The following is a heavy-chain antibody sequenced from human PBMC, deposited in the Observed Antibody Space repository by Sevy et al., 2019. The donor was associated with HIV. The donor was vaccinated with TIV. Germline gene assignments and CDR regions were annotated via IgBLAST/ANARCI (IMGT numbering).Heavy chain of an antibody. V-gene: IGHV3-30*02. J-gene: IGHJ3*02. CDR3: ARETTYYDAPGPVPGDI. CDR1: VFTFNIYG. CDR2: MRKDGINT. Sequence: GGSLRLSCAASVFTFNIYGMQWVRQAPGKGLEWVAFMRKDGINTYYADSVKGRFTISRDNSKNTLYLQMNSLRTEDTALYYCARETTYYDAPGPVPGDIWGQGTMVTVSS. D-gene: IGHD3-16*01.